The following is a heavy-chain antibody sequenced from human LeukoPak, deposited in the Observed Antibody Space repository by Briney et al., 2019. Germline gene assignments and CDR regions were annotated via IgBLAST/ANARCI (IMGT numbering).Heavy chain of an antibody. CDR2: MYYIGST. D-gene: IGHD3-22*01. Sequence: SETLSLTCTVSGGSISSYYWNWIRHPPGKGLEWIGYMYYIGSTNYNPSLKSRVTISVDTSKNQFSLKLSSVTAADTAVYYCARGADSSGYYSIFYFDYWGQGTLVTVSS. CDR3: ARGADSSGYYSIFYFDY. V-gene: IGHV4-59*01. J-gene: IGHJ4*02. CDR1: GGSISSYY.